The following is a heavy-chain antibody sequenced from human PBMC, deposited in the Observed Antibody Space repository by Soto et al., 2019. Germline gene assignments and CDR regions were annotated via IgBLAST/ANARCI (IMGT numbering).Heavy chain of an antibody. Sequence: QVQLVESGGGVVQPGRSLRLSCAASGFTFSSYGMHWVRQAPGKGLEWVAVISYDGSNKYYADSVKGRFTISRDNSKNTLDVQMNSLRAEDRAVYYCAKAYCGGNSGHGDVGYWGQGTLVTVSS. V-gene: IGHV3-30*18. J-gene: IGHJ4*02. D-gene: IGHD2-21*02. CDR3: AKAYCGGNSGHGDVGY. CDR1: GFTFSSYG. CDR2: ISYDGSNK.